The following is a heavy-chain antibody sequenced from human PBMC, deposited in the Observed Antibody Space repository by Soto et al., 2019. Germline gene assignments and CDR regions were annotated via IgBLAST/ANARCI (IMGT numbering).Heavy chain of an antibody. J-gene: IGHJ4*02. CDR3: AKKSSGSYLFYYFDY. CDR2: ISGSGGST. V-gene: IGHV3-23*01. Sequence: ESLKVSCASSGFTFSSYSMSLVLQAPGKGLEWVSAISGSGGSTYYADSVKGRFTISRDNSKNTLYLQMNSLRAEDTAVYYCAKKSSGSYLFYYFDYWGQGTLVTVSS. CDR1: GFTFSSYS. D-gene: IGHD1-26*01.